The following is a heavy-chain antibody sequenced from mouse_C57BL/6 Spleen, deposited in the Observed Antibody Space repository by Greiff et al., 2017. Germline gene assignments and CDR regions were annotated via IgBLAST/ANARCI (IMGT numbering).Heavy chain of an antibody. CDR2: IRSKSNNYAT. Sequence: EVKLVESGGGLVQPKGSLKLSCAASGFSFNTYAMNWVRQAPGKGLEWVARIRSKSNNYATYYADSVKDRFTISRDDSESMLYLQMNNLKTEDTAMYYCVRPVYDYSYWYFDVWGTGTTVTVSS. J-gene: IGHJ1*03. V-gene: IGHV10-1*01. CDR3: VRPVYDYSYWYFDV. CDR1: GFSFNTYA. D-gene: IGHD2-4*01.